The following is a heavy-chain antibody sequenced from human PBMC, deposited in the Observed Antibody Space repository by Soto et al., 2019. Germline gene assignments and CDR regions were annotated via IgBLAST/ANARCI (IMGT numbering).Heavy chain of an antibody. CDR2: IIPNLGKA. CDR3: ANTRDGAFEI. Sequence: ASVKVSCKASGYTFTSYDINWVRQATGQGLEWMGRIIPNLGKANYAQKFQGRVTITADKSKSTAYMELSSLRSEDTAVYYCANTRDGAFEIWGQGTRDTVSS. CDR1: GYTFTSYD. J-gene: IGHJ3*02. V-gene: IGHV1-69*04.